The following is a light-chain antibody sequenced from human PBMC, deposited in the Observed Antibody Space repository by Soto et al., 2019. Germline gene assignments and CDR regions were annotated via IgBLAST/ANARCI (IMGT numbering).Light chain of an antibody. CDR1: QSVGAQ. Sequence: EVVLTQYPATLSLSPGERATLSCSASQSVGAQFAWYQQKPGQSPRLLIYGASNRASGISARISGSGSGTDFTLTIASLEPEDFAVYYCQQRNDGGSCGGATSVEIK. CDR3: QQRNDGGS. CDR2: GAS. J-gene: IGKJ4*01. V-gene: IGKV3-11*01.